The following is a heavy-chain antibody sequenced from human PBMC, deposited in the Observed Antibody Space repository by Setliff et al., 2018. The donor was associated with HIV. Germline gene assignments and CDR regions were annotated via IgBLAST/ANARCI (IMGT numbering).Heavy chain of an antibody. J-gene: IGHJ4*02. Sequence: PGGSLRLSCAASGFTFSRYWMTWVRQAPGKGLEWVANIEQDGSEEHYGDSVKGRFTITRDDTKNTVSLQMTNLEPGDTAMYYCARDPGNGAVDYWGQGTLVTVSS. CDR1: GFTFSRYW. V-gene: IGHV3-7*05. CDR2: IEQDGSEE. CDR3: ARDPGNGAVDY.